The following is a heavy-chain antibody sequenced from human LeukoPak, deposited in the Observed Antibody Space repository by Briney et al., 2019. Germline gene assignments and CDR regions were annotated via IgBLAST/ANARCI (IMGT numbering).Heavy chain of an antibody. Sequence: GGSLRLSCAASGFSFRDFWMTWVRQAPGKGLEWVANINQGGSVRYYVDSVKGRFTISRDDAKSSLYVQMNSLRDEDTAVYYCARFGYSGWNLEYWGQGTLVTVSS. V-gene: IGHV3-7*01. D-gene: IGHD5-12*01. CDR3: ARFGYSGWNLEY. J-gene: IGHJ4*02. CDR2: INQGGSVR. CDR1: GFSFRDFW.